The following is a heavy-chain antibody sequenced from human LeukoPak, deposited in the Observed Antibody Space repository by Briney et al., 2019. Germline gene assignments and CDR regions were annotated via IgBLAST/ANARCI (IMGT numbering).Heavy chain of an antibody. V-gene: IGHV4-61*02. J-gene: IGHJ6*03. CDR2: IYTSGST. CDR3: AREVEGYSYRSLVRYYCHMDV. CDR1: GGSISSGSYY. D-gene: IGHD5-18*01. Sequence: SQTLSLTCTVSGGSISSGSYYWSWIRQPAGKGLEWLGRIYTSGSTNYNPSLKSPVTISVDTSKNQFSLRLSSVTAADTAVYYCAREVEGYSYRSLVRYYCHMDVWGKGTTVTVSS.